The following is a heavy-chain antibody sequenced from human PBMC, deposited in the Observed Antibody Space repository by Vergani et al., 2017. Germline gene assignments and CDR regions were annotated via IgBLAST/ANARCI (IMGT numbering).Heavy chain of an antibody. J-gene: IGHJ6*02. D-gene: IGHD3-3*01. CDR1: GYTFTGYY. Sequence: QVQLVQSGAEVKKPGASVKVSCKASGYTFTGYYMHWVRQAPGQGLEWMGWINPNSGGTNYAQKFQGRVTMTRDTSISTAYMELSRLRSDDTAVYYCARGYDIWSGRRTYYYGMDVWGQGTTVTVSS. CDR3: ARGYDIWSGRRTYYYGMDV. V-gene: IGHV1-2*02. CDR2: INPNSGGT.